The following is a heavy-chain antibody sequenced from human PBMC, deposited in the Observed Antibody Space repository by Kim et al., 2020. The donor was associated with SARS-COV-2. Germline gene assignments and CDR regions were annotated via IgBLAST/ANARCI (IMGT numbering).Heavy chain of an antibody. J-gene: IGHJ3*02. CDR2: IYHSGST. CDR3: ATLAARRGDAFDI. Sequence: SETLSLTCAVSGGSISSSNWWSWVRQPPGKGLEWIGEIYHSGSTNYNPSLKSRVTISVDKSKNQFSLKLSSVTAADTAVYYCATLAARRGDAFDIWGQGTMVTVSS. D-gene: IGHD6-6*01. CDR1: GGSISSSNW. V-gene: IGHV4-4*02.